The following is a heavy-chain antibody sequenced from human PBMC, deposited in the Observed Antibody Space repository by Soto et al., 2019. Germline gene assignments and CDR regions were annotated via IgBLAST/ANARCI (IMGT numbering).Heavy chain of an antibody. V-gene: IGHV1-69*02. CDR2: IIPILDIP. CDR3: ASHFTGVLVLGASPPGGDNYGWDV. Sequence: QVQLVQSGAEVKKPGSSVKVSCKASGGTFSRYTFTWVRQAPGQGLEWMGRIIPILDIPNYAQNFQGRVTITAEKSTSTAYMELSRLTSDDTAVYYCASHFTGVLVLGASPPGGDNYGWDVWGQGTTVTVSS. D-gene: IGHD2-15*01. J-gene: IGHJ6*02. CDR1: GGTFSRYT.